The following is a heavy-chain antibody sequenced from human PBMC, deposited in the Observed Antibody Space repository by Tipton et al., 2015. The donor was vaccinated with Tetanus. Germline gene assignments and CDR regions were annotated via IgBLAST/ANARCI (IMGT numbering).Heavy chain of an antibody. J-gene: IGHJ4*02. Sequence: QSGAEVKKPGSSVKVSCKPSGGTFSSYAFSWVRQAPGQGLEWMGRIIPILGTANYAQKFQGRVTITADKSTSTAYMELSSLRSDDTAVYYCATDLLSGYNSVVGVFDNWGQGTLVSVSS. CDR1: GGTFSSYA. D-gene: IGHD5-24*01. CDR2: IIPILGTA. CDR3: ATDLLSGYNSVVGVFDN. V-gene: IGHV1-69*04.